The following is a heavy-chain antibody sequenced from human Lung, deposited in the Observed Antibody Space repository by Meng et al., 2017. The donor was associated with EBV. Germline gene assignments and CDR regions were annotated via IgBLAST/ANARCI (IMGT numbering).Heavy chain of an antibody. J-gene: IGHJ2*01. D-gene: IGHD7-27*01. CDR1: GGSISSSSYY. Sequence: RQLTESGPGLVKPSEPLSLTCTVSGGSISSSSYYWGWIRQPPGKGLEWIGSIYYSGSTYYNPSLKSRVTISVDTSKNQFSLKLSSVTAADTAVYYCASPLGILGIVDLWGRGTLVTVSS. V-gene: IGHV4-39*01. CDR3: ASPLGILGIVDL. CDR2: IYYSGST.